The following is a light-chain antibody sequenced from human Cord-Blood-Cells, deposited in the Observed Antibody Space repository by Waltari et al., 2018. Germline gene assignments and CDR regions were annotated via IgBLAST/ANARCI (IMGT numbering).Light chain of an antibody. V-gene: IGKV3-11*01. CDR1: QSVSIY. Sequence: EIVLTQSPATLSLSPGERATRSCRASQSVSIYLAWYQQKPGQAPRLLIYDASNRATGIPARFSSSGSGTDFTLTISSLEPEDFAVYYCQQRSNWPLTFGGGTKVEIK. CDR2: DAS. J-gene: IGKJ4*01. CDR3: QQRSNWPLT.